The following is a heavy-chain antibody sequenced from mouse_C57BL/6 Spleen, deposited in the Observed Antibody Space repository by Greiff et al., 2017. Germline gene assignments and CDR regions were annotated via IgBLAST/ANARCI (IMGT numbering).Heavy chain of an antibody. CDR1: GYTFTEYT. CDR2: FYPGSGNI. Sequence: VQLQQFGAELVKPGASVKLSCKASGYTFTEYTIHWVKQRSGQGLEWIGWFYPGSGNIKYNEKFKDKATLTADKSSSTVYMELSRLTSEDSAVCFCAKHEDYSNYLAYWGQGTLVTVSA. D-gene: IGHD2-5*01. CDR3: AKHEDYSNYLAY. J-gene: IGHJ3*01. V-gene: IGHV1-62-2*01.